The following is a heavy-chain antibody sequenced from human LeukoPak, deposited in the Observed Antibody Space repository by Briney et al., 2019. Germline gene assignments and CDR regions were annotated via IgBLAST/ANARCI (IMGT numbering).Heavy chain of an antibody. V-gene: IGHV3-74*01. J-gene: IGHJ4*02. CDR2: INSDGSST. D-gene: IGHD4-23*01. CDR3: ANLLRWEPY. Sequence: PGRSLRLSCAAPGFTFSSYWMHWVRQAPGKGLVWVSRINSDGSSTSYADSVKGRFTISRDNSKNTLYLQMNSLRAEDTAVYYCANLLRWEPYWGQGTLVTVSS. CDR1: GFTFSSYW.